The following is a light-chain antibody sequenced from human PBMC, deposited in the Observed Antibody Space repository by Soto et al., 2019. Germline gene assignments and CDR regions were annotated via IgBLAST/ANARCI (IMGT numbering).Light chain of an antibody. CDR2: SNN. J-gene: IGLJ3*02. V-gene: IGLV1-44*01. Sequence: QSVLTQPHSASGTPGQRVSISCSGNSSNIGSNTVNWYHQLPGTAPTLHIKSNNQRPSGIPDRFSGSKSGTSASLAISGLQSEDEADYYCATWDDSLNGWVFGGGTKLTVL. CDR1: SSNIGSNT. CDR3: ATWDDSLNGWV.